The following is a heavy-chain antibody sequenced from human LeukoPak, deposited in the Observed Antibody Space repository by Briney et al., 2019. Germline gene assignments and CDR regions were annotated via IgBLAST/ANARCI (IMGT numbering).Heavy chain of an antibody. D-gene: IGHD4-23*01. Sequence: SETLSLTCTVSGGSISSYYWSWIRQPPGKGLEWIGYIYYGGSTNYNPSLKSRVTISVDTSKNQFSLKLSSVTAADTAVYYCARAQDYGGNLLDYWGQGTLVTVSS. CDR2: IYYGGST. CDR3: ARAQDYGGNLLDY. V-gene: IGHV4-59*01. CDR1: GGSISSYY. J-gene: IGHJ4*02.